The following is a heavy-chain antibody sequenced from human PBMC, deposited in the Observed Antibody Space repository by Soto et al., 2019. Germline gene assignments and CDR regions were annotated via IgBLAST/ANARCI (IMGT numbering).Heavy chain of an antibody. J-gene: IGHJ5*02. Sequence: RASVKVSCKASGDTFSSYAISWVRQAPGQGLEWMGGIIPIFGTANYAQKFQGRVTITADESTSTAYMELSSLRSEDTAVYYCARVRNKVATSGPFDPWGQGTLVTVSS. CDR3: ARVRNKVATSGPFDP. D-gene: IGHD5-12*01. CDR1: GDTFSSYA. CDR2: IIPIFGTA. V-gene: IGHV1-69*13.